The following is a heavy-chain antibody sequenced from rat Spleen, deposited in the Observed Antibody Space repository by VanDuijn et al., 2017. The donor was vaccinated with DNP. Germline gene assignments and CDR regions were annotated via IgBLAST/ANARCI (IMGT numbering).Heavy chain of an antibody. V-gene: IGHV5-7*01. CDR1: GFILSDYY. Sequence: EVQLVESGGGLVQPGRSLKLSCAASGFILSDYYMAWVRQAPKKGLEWVATISYDGSGTYYRDSVKGRFTISRDNAKSTLYLQMDSLRSEDTATYYCARPDYWGQGVMVTVSS. CDR3: ARPDY. CDR2: ISYDGSGT. J-gene: IGHJ2*01.